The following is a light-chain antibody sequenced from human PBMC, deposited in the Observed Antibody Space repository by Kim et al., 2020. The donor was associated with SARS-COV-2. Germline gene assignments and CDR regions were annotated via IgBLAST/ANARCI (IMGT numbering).Light chain of an antibody. Sequence: KLTSSCSGITTSHGSYYVSWYLQLPGTAPKLLIYDDNNRPPGIPDRSSGYKSGTSATLAITGLQTGDEADYYCGTWDSRLRVGVFGGGTQLTVL. CDR3: GTWDSRLRVGV. CDR2: DDN. V-gene: IGLV1-51*01. CDR1: TTSHGSYY. J-gene: IGLJ2*01.